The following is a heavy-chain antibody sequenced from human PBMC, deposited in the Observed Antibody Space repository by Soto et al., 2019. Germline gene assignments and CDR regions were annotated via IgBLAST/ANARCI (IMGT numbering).Heavy chain of an antibody. J-gene: IGHJ5*02. CDR3: ATIVGALYNWFDP. CDR1: GYTLTELS. D-gene: IGHD1-26*01. Sequence: ASVEVSCKVSGYTLTELSMHWVRQAPGKGLEWMGGFDPEDGETIYAQKFQGRVTMTEDTSTDTAYMELSSLRSEDTAVYYCATIVGALYNWFDPWGQGSLVTVSS. V-gene: IGHV1-24*01. CDR2: FDPEDGET.